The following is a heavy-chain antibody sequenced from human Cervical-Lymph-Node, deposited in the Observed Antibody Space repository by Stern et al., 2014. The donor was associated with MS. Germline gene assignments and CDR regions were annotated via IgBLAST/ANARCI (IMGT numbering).Heavy chain of an antibody. J-gene: IGHJ4*02. V-gene: IGHV3-48*01. CDR2: ISSTSNSI. D-gene: IGHD5-18*01. Sequence: EVQLVDSGGGLVQPGGSLRLSCAASGFAFSSYTMNWVRQAPGKGLEWVSYISSTSNSIYYADSVAGRFTISRDNAKSSLFLQMNTLRAEDTAVYYCASRGNIYGWVYWGRGTLVTVSS. CDR1: GFAFSSYT. CDR3: ASRGNIYGWVY.